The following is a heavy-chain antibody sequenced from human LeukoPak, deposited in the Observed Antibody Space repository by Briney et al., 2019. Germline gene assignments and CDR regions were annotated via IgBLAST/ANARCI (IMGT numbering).Heavy chain of an antibody. V-gene: IGHV3-23*01. CDR1: GFTFSNYA. CDR3: ARKMVGTTKAFDI. D-gene: IGHD1-26*01. J-gene: IGHJ3*02. Sequence: GGSLRLSCAASGFTFSNYAMSWVRQAPGKGLEWVSAISSGGGLTYYTDSVKGRFTISRDNSKNTLHLQMDSLRAEDTAVYYCARKMVGTTKAFDIWGQGTMVTVSS. CDR2: ISSGGGLT.